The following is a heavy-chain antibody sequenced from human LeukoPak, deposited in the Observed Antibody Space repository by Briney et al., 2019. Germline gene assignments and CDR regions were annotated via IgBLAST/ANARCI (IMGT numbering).Heavy chain of an antibody. CDR2: MNPNSGNT. J-gene: IGHJ6*03. D-gene: IGHD6-13*01. CDR1: GYTFTSYD. Sequence: GASVKVSCKASGYTFTSYDINWVRQATGQGLEWMGWMNPNSGNTGYAQKFQGRVTMTRNTSIRTAYMELSSLRSEDTAVYYCARGTLYSSSRYYYYYMDVWGKGTTVTVSS. CDR3: ARGTLYSSSRYYYYYMDV. V-gene: IGHV1-8*01.